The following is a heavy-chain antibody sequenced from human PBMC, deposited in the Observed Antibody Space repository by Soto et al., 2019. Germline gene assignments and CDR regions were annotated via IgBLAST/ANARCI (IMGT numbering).Heavy chain of an antibody. CDR1: GGSISSHY. Sequence: SETLSLTCTVSGGSISSHYWSWVRQAPGKGLEWIGHIYYRGSTNYNPSLRRRSTISVDASNNQFSLKLNTVTTANRAVYYCARDGREASGMDVWGQGTKVTVSS. CDR3: ARDGREASGMDV. V-gene: IGHV4-59*11. D-gene: IGHD1-26*01. CDR2: IYYRGST. J-gene: IGHJ6*02.